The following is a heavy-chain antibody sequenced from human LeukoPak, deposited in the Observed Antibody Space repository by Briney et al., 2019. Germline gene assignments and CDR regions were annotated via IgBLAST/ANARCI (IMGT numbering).Heavy chain of an antibody. CDR1: GFTFSSYA. CDR2: ISGSGGST. V-gene: IGHV3-23*01. D-gene: IGHD3-22*01. CDR3: AGAYYDSSSYPNFRVYYGMDV. Sequence: GGSLRLSCAASGFTFSSYAMSWVRQAPGKGLEWVSAISGSGGSTYYADSVKGRFTISRDNAKNSLYLQMNSLRAEDTAVYYCAGAYYDSSSYPNFRVYYGMDVWGQGTTVTVSS. J-gene: IGHJ6*02.